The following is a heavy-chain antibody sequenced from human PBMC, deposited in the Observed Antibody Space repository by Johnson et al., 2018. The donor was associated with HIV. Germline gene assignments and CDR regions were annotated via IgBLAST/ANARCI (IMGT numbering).Heavy chain of an antibody. CDR3: ALEGFGAFDI. CDR2: LNWNGGST. D-gene: IGHD3-16*01. V-gene: IGHV3-20*04. J-gene: IGHJ3*02. Sequence: VQLVETGGGLIQPGGSLRLSCAASGFTVSSNYMSWVRQAPGKGLEWVSGLNWNGGSTGYADSVKGRFTISRDNAKNSLYLQMNSLRAEDTALYYCALEGFGAFDIWGQGTMVTVSS. CDR1: GFTVSSNY.